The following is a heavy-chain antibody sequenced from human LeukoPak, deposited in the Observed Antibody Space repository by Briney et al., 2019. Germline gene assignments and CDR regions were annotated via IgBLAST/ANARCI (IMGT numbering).Heavy chain of an antibody. D-gene: IGHD3-22*01. V-gene: IGHV3-30*02. CDR1: GFTFSSYA. CDR2: IRYDGSNK. Sequence: PGGSLRLSCAASGFTFSSYAMSWARQAPGKGLEWVAFIRYDGSNKYYADSVKGRFTISRDNSKNTLYLQMNRLRAEDTAVYYCAKTQTEYHYDNSGRDAFDIWGQGTMVTVSS. CDR3: AKTQTEYHYDNSGRDAFDI. J-gene: IGHJ3*02.